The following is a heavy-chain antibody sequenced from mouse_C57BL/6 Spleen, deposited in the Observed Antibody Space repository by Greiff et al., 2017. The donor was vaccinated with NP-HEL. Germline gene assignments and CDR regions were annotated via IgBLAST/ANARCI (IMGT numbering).Heavy chain of an antibody. CDR1: GYTFTSYW. Sequence: QVQLQQPGAELVKPGASVKLSCKASGYTFTSYWMHWVKQRPGRGLEWIGRIDPNSGGTKYNEQFKSKATLTVDKPSSTAYMQLSSLTSADSAVYYCAREDNYGSSYVDYAMDYWGQGTSVTVSS. V-gene: IGHV1-72*01. J-gene: IGHJ4*01. D-gene: IGHD1-1*01. CDR2: IDPNSGGT. CDR3: AREDNYGSSYVDYAMDY.